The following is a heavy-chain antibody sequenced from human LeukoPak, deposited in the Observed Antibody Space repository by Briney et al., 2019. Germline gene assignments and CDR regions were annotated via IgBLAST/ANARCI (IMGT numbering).Heavy chain of an antibody. CDR3: AKSNDSSLAPAAFDI. CDR1: GFTFDDYA. J-gene: IGHJ3*02. D-gene: IGHD3-22*01. V-gene: IGHV3-9*01. CDR2: ISWNSGSI. Sequence: GGSLRLYCAASGFTFDDYAMHWVRQAPGKGLEWVSGISWNSGSIGYADSVKGRFTISRDNAKNSLYLQMNSLRAEDTALYYCAKSNDSSLAPAAFDIWGQGTMVTVSS.